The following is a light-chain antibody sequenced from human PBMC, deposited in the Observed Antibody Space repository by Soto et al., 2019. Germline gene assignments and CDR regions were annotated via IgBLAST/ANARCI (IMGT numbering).Light chain of an antibody. V-gene: IGLV2-23*03. CDR2: EGS. J-gene: IGLJ1*01. CDR1: SSDVGSYNL. CDR3: CSYAGSSTFYV. Sequence: QSALTQPASVSGSPGQSITISCTGTSSDVGSYNLVSWYQQHPGKAPKLMIYEGSQRPSGVSNRFSGSKSGNTASLTISGLQDEDEADYYCCSYAGSSTFYVFGTGTKLTVL.